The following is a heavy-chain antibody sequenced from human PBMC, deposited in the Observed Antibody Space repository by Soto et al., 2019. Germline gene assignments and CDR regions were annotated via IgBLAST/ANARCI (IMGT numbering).Heavy chain of an antibody. V-gene: IGHV3-21*01. CDR3: ARAGLVRGAYSGDYYYYYYMDV. CDR2: ISSSSSYI. CDR1: GFTFSSYS. J-gene: IGHJ6*03. Sequence: GGSLRLSCAASGFTFSSYSMNWVRQAPGKGLEWVSSISSSSSYIYYADSVKGRFTISRDNAKNSLYLQMNSLRAEDTAVYYCARAGLVRGAYSGDYYYYYYMDVWGKGTTVTVSS. D-gene: IGHD3-10*01.